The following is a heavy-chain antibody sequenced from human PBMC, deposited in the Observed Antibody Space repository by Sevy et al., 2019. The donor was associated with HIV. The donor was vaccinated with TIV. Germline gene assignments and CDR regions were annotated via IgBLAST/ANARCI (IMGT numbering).Heavy chain of an antibody. CDR1: GFTFSSYA. Sequence: GGSLRLSCAASGFTFSSYAMSWVRQAPGKGLEWVSAISGSGGSTYYADSVKDRFTISRDNSKNTLYLQMNSLRAEDTAVYYCAKESPGYNYDSSGSLDYWGQGTLVTVSS. CDR3: AKESPGYNYDSSGSLDY. J-gene: IGHJ4*02. D-gene: IGHD3-22*01. CDR2: ISGSGGST. V-gene: IGHV3-23*01.